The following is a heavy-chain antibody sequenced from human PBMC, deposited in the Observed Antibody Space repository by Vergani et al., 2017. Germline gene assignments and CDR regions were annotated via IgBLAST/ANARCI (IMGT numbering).Heavy chain of an antibody. D-gene: IGHD6-13*01. Sequence: QVQLVQSGAEVKKPGSSVKVSCKASGGTFSSYAISWVRQAPGQGLEWMGGIIPIFGTANYAQKFQGRVTITADESTSTAYMELSSLRSEDTAVYYCAIVVPTQLVHYYYYMDVGGKGTTVTVSS. CDR1: GGTFSSYA. J-gene: IGHJ6*03. CDR2: IIPIFGTA. V-gene: IGHV1-69*01. CDR3: AIVVPTQLVHYYYYMDV.